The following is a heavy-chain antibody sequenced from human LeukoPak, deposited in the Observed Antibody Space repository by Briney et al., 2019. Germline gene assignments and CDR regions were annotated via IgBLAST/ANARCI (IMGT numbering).Heavy chain of an antibody. V-gene: IGHV3-33*01. CDR2: MWSNGNNR. Sequence: HPGGFLRLSCAASGFIFIDYGIHWVRHAPGKGLEWVAGMWSNGNNRYAGSGRGRFTISRDDSKNTLYLQMDSLRAEDTAVYYCARDSVGVPTDFDYWGQGTLVTVSS. J-gene: IGHJ4*02. CDR1: GFIFIDYG. CDR3: ARDSVGVPTDFDY. D-gene: IGHD1-26*01.